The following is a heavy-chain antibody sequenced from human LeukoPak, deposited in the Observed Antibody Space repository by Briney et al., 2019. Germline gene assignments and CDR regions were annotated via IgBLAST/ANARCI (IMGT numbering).Heavy chain of an antibody. Sequence: SETLSLTCTVSGGSISSYYWSWIRPPAGKGLEWIGRIYTSGSTNYNPSLKSRVTMSVDTSKNQFSLKLSSVTAADTAVYYCARGGASTYYDFWSGYNNYYYGMDVWGQGTTVTVSS. CDR1: GGSISSYY. J-gene: IGHJ6*02. CDR2: IYTSGST. CDR3: ARGGASTYYDFWSGYNNYYYGMDV. V-gene: IGHV4-4*07. D-gene: IGHD3-3*01.